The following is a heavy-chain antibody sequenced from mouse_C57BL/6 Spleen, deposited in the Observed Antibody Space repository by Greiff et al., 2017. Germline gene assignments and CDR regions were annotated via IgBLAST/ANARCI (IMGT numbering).Heavy chain of an antibody. Sequence: EVKVEESGGGLVQPGGSLSLSCAASGFTFTDYYMSWVRQPPGKALEWLGFLRNKANGYTTEYSASVKGRFTISRDNSQSILYLQMHALRAEDSATYYCARYPYSEDLFDYRGQSTTPPVSS. V-gene: IGHV7-3*01. CDR2: LRNKANGYTT. CDR3: ARYPYSEDLFDY. D-gene: IGHD2-10*01. CDR1: GFTFTDYY. J-gene: IGHJ2*01.